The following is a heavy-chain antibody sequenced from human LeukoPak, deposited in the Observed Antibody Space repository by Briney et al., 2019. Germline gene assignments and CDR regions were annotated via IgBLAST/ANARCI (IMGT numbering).Heavy chain of an antibody. V-gene: IGHV1-3*01. D-gene: IGHD4-17*01. Sequence: ASVKVSCKASGYTFTHYAMHWVRQAPGQRLEWMGWINVGNGNTKYSQKFQGRVTITRDTSASTAYMELNSLRSEDTAVYYCARATTVTKVAAWRNWFDPWGQGTLVTVSS. CDR1: GYTFTHYA. CDR3: ARATTVTKVAAWRNWFDP. J-gene: IGHJ5*02. CDR2: INVGNGNT.